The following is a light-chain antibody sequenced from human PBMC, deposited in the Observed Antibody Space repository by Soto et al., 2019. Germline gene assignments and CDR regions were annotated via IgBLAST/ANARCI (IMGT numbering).Light chain of an antibody. CDR2: DVS. CDR3: CSYAGSYVV. J-gene: IGLJ2*01. CDR1: SSDVGGYNY. V-gene: IGLV2-11*01. Sequence: HSALTQPRSVSGSPGQSVTISCTGTSSDVGGYNYVSWYQQHPGKAPKLMIYDVSKRPSGVPDRFSGSKSGNTASLTISGLQAEDEADYSCCSYAGSYVVFGGGTKLTVL.